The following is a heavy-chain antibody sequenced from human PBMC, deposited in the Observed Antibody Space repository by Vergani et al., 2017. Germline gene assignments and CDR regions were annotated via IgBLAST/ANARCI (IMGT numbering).Heavy chain of an antibody. Sequence: EVQLVESGGGLVQPGGSLRLSCAASGFTVSSNYMSWVRQAPGKGLEWVSVIYSGGSTYYADSVKGRFTISRDNAKNSLYLQMNSLRAEDTAVYYCARDRRNYYGSGSYRKGHAFDIWGQGTMVTVSS. V-gene: IGHV3-53*01. CDR3: ARDRRNYYGSGSYRKGHAFDI. CDR2: IYSGGST. J-gene: IGHJ3*02. CDR1: GFTVSSNY. D-gene: IGHD3-10*01.